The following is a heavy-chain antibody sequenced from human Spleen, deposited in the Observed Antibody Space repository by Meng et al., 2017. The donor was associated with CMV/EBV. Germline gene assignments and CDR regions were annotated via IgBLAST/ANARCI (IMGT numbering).Heavy chain of an antibody. V-gene: IGHV3-74*01. CDR2: INSDGSST. Sequence: GGSLRLSCAASGFTFSSYWMHWVRQAPGKGLVWVSRINSDGSSTSYADSVKGRFTISRDNAKNTLYLQMNSLRAEDTAVYYCARQYYDSSGYLINDYYYYGMDVWGQGTTVTVSS. D-gene: IGHD3-22*01. CDR1: GFTFSSYW. CDR3: ARQYYDSSGYLINDYYYYGMDV. J-gene: IGHJ6*02.